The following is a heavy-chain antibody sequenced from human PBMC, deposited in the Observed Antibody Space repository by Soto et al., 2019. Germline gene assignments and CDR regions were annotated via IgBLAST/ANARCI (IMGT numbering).Heavy chain of an antibody. CDR1: GYSFTSYW. J-gene: IGHJ6*03. V-gene: IGHV5-51*01. CDR3: ARHGSYGSGSYYYYYYYMDV. D-gene: IGHD3-10*01. CDR2: IYPGDSDT. Sequence: PGESLKISCKGSGYSFTSYWIGWVRQMPGKGLEWTGIIYPGDSDTRYSPSFQGQVTISADKSISTAYLQWSSLKASDTAMYYCARHGSYGSGSYYYYYYYMDVWGKGTTVTVSS.